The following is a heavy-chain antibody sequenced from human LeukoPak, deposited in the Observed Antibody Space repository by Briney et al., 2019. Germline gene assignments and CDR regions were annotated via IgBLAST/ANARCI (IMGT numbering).Heavy chain of an antibody. J-gene: IGHJ6*01. V-gene: IGHV1-18*01. CDR1: GYTFTSYA. D-gene: IGHD2-2*01. CDR2: ISAYNGKT. Sequence: GASVKVSCMASGYTFTSYATSWVRQAPGQGLEWMGWISAYNGKTNYAQKLQGRVTITTDTSTSTAYMELRSLRSDDTAVYYCARGGIVVVPAAPLRYYYYGMEVSGPRATGSVSS. CDR3: ARGGIVVVPAAPLRYYYYGMEV.